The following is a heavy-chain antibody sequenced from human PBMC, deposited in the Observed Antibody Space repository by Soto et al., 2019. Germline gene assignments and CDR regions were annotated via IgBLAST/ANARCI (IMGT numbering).Heavy chain of an antibody. CDR1: GFTLSCYI. Sequence: QVQLVESGGGVVQPGRSLRLSCAASGFTLSCYIMHWVRQAPGKGPEWVAVVSNDGSNKDYADSVKGRFTISRDNSKNTLYLQMNSLRAEDTAVYYCAKVLLTYTSGWYHPHFDYWGQGTLVTVSS. D-gene: IGHD6-19*01. V-gene: IGHV3-30*18. J-gene: IGHJ4*02. CDR3: AKVLLTYTSGWYHPHFDY. CDR2: VSNDGSNK.